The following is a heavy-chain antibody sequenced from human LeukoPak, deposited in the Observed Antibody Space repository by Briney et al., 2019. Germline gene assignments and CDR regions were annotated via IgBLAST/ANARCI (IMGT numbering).Heavy chain of an antibody. Sequence: SGTLSLTCAVSGGSISSSNWWSWVRQPPGKGLEWIGEIYHSGSTNYNPSLKSRVTISVDTSKNQFSLKLSSVTAADTAVYYCARQGVNFYDSKVDVWGQGTTVTVSS. V-gene: IGHV4-4*02. J-gene: IGHJ6*02. D-gene: IGHD3-22*01. CDR2: IYHSGST. CDR1: GGSISSSNW. CDR3: ARQGVNFYDSKVDV.